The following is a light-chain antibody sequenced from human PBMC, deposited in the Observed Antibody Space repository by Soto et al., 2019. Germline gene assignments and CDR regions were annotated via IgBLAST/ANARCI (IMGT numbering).Light chain of an antibody. CDR3: QQCYNWPQWT. V-gene: IGKV3-11*01. CDR1: QSVGTF. Sequence: EIVLTQSPATLSLSPGERATLSCRASQSVGTFFAWYQQKPGQAPRLLIYDASNRATGIPARFSGSGSGTDFTLTISSLEPEDFAVYYCQQCYNWPQWTFGQGTKVEIE. J-gene: IGKJ1*01. CDR2: DAS.